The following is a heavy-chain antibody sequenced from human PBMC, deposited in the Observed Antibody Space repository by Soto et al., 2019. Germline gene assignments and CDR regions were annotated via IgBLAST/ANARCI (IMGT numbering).Heavy chain of an antibody. Sequence: SETLSLTCAVYGGSFSGYYWSWIRQPPGKGLEWIGEINHSGSTDYNPSLKSRVTISVDTSKNQFSLKLSSVTAADTAVYYCARNSRITMIVVVITRGAFALWGQGTMVTVSS. J-gene: IGHJ3*01. CDR2: INHSGST. V-gene: IGHV4-34*01. CDR3: ARNSRITMIVVVITRGAFAL. CDR1: GGSFSGYY. D-gene: IGHD3-22*01.